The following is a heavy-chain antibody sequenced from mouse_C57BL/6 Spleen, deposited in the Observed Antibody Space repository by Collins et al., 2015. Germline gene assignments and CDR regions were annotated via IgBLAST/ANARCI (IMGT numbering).Heavy chain of an antibody. D-gene: IGHD2-2*01. CDR2: IYPGSGTT. J-gene: IGHJ1*03. CDR1: GYTFTNYW. Sequence: QVQLQQPGAELVRPGASVKMSCKASGYTFTNYWITWVKQRPGQGLEWIGDIYPGSGTTNYNEKFKTKATLTVDTSSNTAYMQLSSLTSEDSAVYYCARGGYYSYFDVWGTGTTVTVSS. V-gene: IGHV1-55*01. CDR3: ARGGYYSYFDV.